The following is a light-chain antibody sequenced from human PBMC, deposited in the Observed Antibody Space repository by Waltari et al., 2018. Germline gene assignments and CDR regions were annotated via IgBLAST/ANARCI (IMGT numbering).Light chain of an antibody. CDR1: QRVSSH. J-gene: IGKJ4*01. CDR2: EAS. CDR3: HQRANWPHT. V-gene: IGKV3-11*01. Sequence: EIVLTQSPVTMSLPPGDRATLSCRASQRVSSHLAWYQQKPDHSPRLLIYEASNRATGIPARFSGSGSGTDFTLTVSSLEPEDFAVYYCHQRANWPHTFGGGTKVEIK.